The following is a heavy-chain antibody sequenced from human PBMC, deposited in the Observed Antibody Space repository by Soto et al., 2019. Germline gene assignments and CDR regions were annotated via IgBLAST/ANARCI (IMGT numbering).Heavy chain of an antibody. J-gene: IGHJ6*02. Sequence: PGGSLRLSCAASGFTFSSYSMNWVRQAPGKGLEWVSSISSSSSYIYYAGSVKGRFTISRDNAKNSLYLQMNSLRAEDTAVYYCARGDYGGNSYYYYYGMDVWGQGTTVTVSS. D-gene: IGHD4-17*01. V-gene: IGHV3-21*01. CDR2: ISSSSSYI. CDR1: GFTFSSYS. CDR3: ARGDYGGNSYYYYYGMDV.